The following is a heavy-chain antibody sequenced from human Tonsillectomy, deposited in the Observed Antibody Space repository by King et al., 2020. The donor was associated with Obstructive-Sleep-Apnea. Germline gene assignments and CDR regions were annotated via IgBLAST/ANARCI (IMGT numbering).Heavy chain of an antibody. Sequence: VQLQESGPGLVKPSETLSLTCAVSGGSISGYYWSWIRQPPGKGLEWIGYIYNSGNTNYNPSLKSRVTMSLDTSNNQFSLKLNSVTAADTAVYYCARQVATRLVGEDYFDYWGQGTLVTVSS. J-gene: IGHJ4*02. CDR3: ARQVATRLVGEDYFDY. D-gene: IGHD5-12*01. CDR2: IYNSGNT. CDR1: GGSISGYY. V-gene: IGHV4-59*08.